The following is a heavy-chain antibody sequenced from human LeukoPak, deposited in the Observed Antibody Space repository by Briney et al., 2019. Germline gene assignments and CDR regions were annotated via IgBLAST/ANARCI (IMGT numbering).Heavy chain of an antibody. J-gene: IGHJ4*02. CDR1: GGSISSYY. D-gene: IGHD1-26*01. Sequence: SETLSLTCTVSGGSISSYYWSWIRQPPGKGLEWIGYIYYSGYTNYNPSLKSRVTISIDTSKNQFSLKLSSATAADTAVYYCSRQERWERPMFFDYWGQGTLVTVSS. CDR3: SRQERWERPMFFDY. CDR2: IYYSGYT. V-gene: IGHV4-59*08.